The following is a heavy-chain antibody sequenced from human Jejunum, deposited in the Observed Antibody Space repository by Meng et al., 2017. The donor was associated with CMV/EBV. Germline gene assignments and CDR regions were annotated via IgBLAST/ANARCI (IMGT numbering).Heavy chain of an antibody. CDR3: ARDEGGDLGYCSGGSCYSEVGFDY. CDR2: IYYSGST. D-gene: IGHD2-15*01. CDR1: Y. J-gene: IGHJ4*02. V-gene: IGHV4-31*02. Sequence: YWTWIHQHPGKGLEWIGYIYYSGSTYYNPSLKSRVTISIDTSKNQFSLKLSSVTAADTAVYYCARDEGGDLGYCSGGSCYSEVGFDYWGQGTLVTVSS.